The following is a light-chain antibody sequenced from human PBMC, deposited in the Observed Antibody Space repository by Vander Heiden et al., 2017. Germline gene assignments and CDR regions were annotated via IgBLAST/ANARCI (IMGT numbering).Light chain of an antibody. CDR2: EVR. CDR3: CSYAGSPYV. CDR1: SSDVGIYNL. V-gene: IGLV2-23*02. J-gene: IGLJ1*01. Sequence: QSALTQPASASGSPGPALTLSCTGTSSDVGIYNLVSWYQQHPGKGPKLMIYEVRKWPSGVSNPFSGSKSGNTSALTSSGLQAEDDAYYFACSYAGSPYVFGTGTKVTVL.